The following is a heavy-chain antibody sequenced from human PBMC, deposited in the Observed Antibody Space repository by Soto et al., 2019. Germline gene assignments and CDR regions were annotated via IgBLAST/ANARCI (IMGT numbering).Heavy chain of an antibody. D-gene: IGHD6-19*01. CDR3: AKDPLWYVSDWYPPPGFDP. CDR2: ITAYGDST. Sequence: EVQLLESGGGFVQPGGSLRLSCAASGFTFSNYAMSWVRQAPGKGLEWVSAITAYGDSTHYADSVKGRFTISRDSPKNTLYLQMDSLRAEDTAVYYCAKDPLWYVSDWYPPPGFDPWGQGTRVTVSS. J-gene: IGHJ5*02. CDR1: GFTFSNYA. V-gene: IGHV3-23*01.